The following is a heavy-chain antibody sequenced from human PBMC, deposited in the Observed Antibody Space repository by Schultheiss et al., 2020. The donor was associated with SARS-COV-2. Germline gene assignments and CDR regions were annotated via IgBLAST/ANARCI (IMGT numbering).Heavy chain of an antibody. D-gene: IGHD2-15*01. CDR2: IYYSGST. J-gene: IGHJ5*02. V-gene: IGHV4-59*12. Sequence: SETLSLTCTVSGGSISSYYWSWIRQPPGKGLEWIGYIYYSGSTYYNPSLKSRVTMSVDTSKNQFSLKLSSVTAADTAVYYCARVKCSGGSCYSVYWFDPWGQGALVTFSS. CDR3: ARVKCSGGSCYSVYWFDP. CDR1: GGSISSYY.